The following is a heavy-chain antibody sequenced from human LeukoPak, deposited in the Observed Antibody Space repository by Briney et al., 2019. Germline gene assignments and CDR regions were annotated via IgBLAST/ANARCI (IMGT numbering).Heavy chain of an antibody. J-gene: IGHJ4*02. V-gene: IGHV4-39*02. Sequence: SETLSLTCTVSGGSISSSSYYWGWIRQPPGKGLEWIGSIYYSGSTYYNPSLKSRVTISVDTSKNQFSLKLSSVTAADTAVYYCAREHSSGWNFDYWGQGTLVTVSS. D-gene: IGHD6-19*01. CDR2: IYYSGST. CDR3: AREHSSGWNFDY. CDR1: GGSISSSSYY.